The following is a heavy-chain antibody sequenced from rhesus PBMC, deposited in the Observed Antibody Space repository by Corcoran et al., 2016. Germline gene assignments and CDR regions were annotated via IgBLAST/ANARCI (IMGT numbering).Heavy chain of an antibody. V-gene: IGHV2-174*01. CDR2: IYWDDDK. D-gene: IGHD3-3*01. J-gene: IGHJ3*01. Sequence: QVTLKESGPALVKPTQTLTLTCTFSGFSLTTSGMGVGWIRQPPGKALEWLALIYWDDDKRYSTSLKSRITNSKDTSKNQIVFTMTNIDPVDTATYYCARGGLQYLDWLLPNDAFDFWGQGLRVTVSS. CDR3: ARGGLQYLDWLLPNDAFDF. CDR1: GFSLTTSGMG.